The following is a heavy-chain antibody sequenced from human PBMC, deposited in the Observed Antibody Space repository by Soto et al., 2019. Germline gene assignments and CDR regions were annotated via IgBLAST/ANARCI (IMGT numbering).Heavy chain of an antibody. CDR1: GYTFTSYG. CDR2: ISAYNGNT. V-gene: IGHV1-18*01. CDR3: ARDSKYYDFWSGYYGGY. D-gene: IGHD3-3*01. Sequence: GASVKVSCKASGYTFTSYGISWVRQAPGQGLEWMGWISAYNGNTNYAQKLQGRVTMTTDTSTSTAYMELRSLRSDDTAAYYCARDSKYYDFWSGYYGGYWGQGTLVTVSS. J-gene: IGHJ4*02.